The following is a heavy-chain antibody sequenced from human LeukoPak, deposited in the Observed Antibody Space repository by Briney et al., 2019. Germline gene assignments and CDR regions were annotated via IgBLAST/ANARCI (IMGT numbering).Heavy chain of an antibody. D-gene: IGHD4/OR15-4a*01. J-gene: IGHJ4*02. CDR3: AKESGALGAPLYDY. V-gene: IGHV3-23*01. Sequence: GGSLRLSCVASGFIFRSYAMSWVRQAPGEGLEWVSGISDNGGGTYYADSVKGRFTISRDNSKNMLYLQMNSLRAEDTAVYYCAKESGALGAPLYDYWGRGILVTASS. CDR2: ISDNGGGT. CDR1: GFIFRSYA.